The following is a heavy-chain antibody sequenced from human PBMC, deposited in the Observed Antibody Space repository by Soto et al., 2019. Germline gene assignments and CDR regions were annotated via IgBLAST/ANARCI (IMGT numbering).Heavy chain of an antibody. D-gene: IGHD2-21*02. CDR1: GFTFSSYG. J-gene: IGHJ6*01. V-gene: IGHV3-30*18. Sequence: QVQLVESGGGVVQPGRSLRLSCAASGFTFSSYGMHWVRQAPGKGLEWVAVISYDGSNKYYADSVKGRFTISRDNSKNTLYLQMNSLRAEDTAVYYCAKEGECGGDCPYYYYYGMDVW. CDR3: AKEGECGGDCPYYYYYGMDV. CDR2: ISYDGSNK.